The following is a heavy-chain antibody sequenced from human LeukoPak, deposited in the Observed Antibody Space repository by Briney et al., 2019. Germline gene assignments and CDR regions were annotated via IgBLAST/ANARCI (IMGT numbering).Heavy chain of an antibody. CDR3: ARAGRVVVVPAAMWNY. V-gene: IGHV1-2*02. CDR1: GYTFTGYY. J-gene: IGHJ4*02. CDR2: INPNSGGT. D-gene: IGHD2-2*01. Sequence: GASVKVSCKASGYTFTGYYMHWVRQAPGQGLEWMGWINPNSGGTNYAQKFQGRVTMTRDTSISTAYIELSRLRSDDTAVYYCARAGRVVVVPAAMWNYWGQGTLVTVSS.